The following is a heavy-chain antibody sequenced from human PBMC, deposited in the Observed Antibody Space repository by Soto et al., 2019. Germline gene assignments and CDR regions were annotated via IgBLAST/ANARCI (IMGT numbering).Heavy chain of an antibody. J-gene: IGHJ3*02. CDR3: ARHPLHRVGASISAFDI. CDR2: IYFSGNT. D-gene: IGHD1-26*01. CDR1: DDSITSSTFY. V-gene: IGHV4-39*01. Sequence: PSETLSLTCTVSDDSITSSTFYWGWIRQSPGKGLEWIGSIYFSGNTYYNPSLKSRVTISVDTSKNQFSLNLNSVTAADTAVYYCARHPLHRVGASISAFDIRGQGTVVT.